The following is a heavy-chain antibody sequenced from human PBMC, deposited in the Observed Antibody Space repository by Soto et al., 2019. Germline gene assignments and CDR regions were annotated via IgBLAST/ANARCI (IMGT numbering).Heavy chain of an antibody. J-gene: IGHJ6*02. V-gene: IGHV1-2*02. D-gene: IGHD3-10*01. CDR1: GYTFTAYY. Sequence: QVQLVQSGAELKEPGDSVRVSCEASGYTFTAYYIHWMRQAPGQGLEWMGWINPRFGDTSYAQDFQGRVSMTMDTSISTVYKELSRLTSDDTAIYYCARNMDYYYGPGSGNGHGFWGQGTTVTVFS. CDR3: ARNMDYYYGPGSGNGHGF. CDR2: INPRFGDT.